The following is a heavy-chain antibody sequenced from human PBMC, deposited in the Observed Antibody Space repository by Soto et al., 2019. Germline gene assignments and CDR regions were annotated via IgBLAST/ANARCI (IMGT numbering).Heavy chain of an antibody. CDR2: INPYRGAT. CDR3: AREHVRPRTGAMDV. V-gene: IGHV1-2*02. J-gene: IGHJ6*02. D-gene: IGHD1-1*01. Sequence: GASVKVSFKASGYSFTDYYMHWLRQAPGQGLEWMGWINPYRGATNYAQKFQGRVTMTRDTSISTAYMELSRLRSDDTAVYWCAREHVRPRTGAMDVWGQGTTVTVSS. CDR1: GYSFTDYY.